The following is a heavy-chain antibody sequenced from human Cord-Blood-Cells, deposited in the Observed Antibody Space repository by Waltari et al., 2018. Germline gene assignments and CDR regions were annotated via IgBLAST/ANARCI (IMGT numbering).Heavy chain of an antibody. CDR2: INHSGST. V-gene: IGHV4-34*01. CDR1: GGSFSGYY. D-gene: IGHD3-10*01. J-gene: IGHJ5*02. CDR3: ARLPSPRDYYGSGSPNWFDP. Sequence: QVQLQQWGAGLLKPSETLSLTCAVYGGSFSGYYWSWIRQPPGKGLEWIGEINHSGSTNYNPSLKSRVTIAVDTSKNQFSRRRSSVTAADTAVYYCARLPSPRDYYGSGSPNWFDPWGQGTLVTVSS.